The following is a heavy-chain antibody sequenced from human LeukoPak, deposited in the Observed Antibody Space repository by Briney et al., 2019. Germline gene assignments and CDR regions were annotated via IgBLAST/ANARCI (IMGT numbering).Heavy chain of an antibody. CDR3: ARELFRGVGGAFDI. Sequence: AASVKVSCKASGYSFTSYGISWVRRAPGQGLEWMGWISAYNGNTNYAQKLQGRVTMTTDTSTSTAYMELRSLRSDDTAVYYCARELFRGVGGAFDIWGQGTMVTVSS. V-gene: IGHV1-18*01. CDR2: ISAYNGNT. D-gene: IGHD2-15*01. J-gene: IGHJ3*02. CDR1: GYSFTSYG.